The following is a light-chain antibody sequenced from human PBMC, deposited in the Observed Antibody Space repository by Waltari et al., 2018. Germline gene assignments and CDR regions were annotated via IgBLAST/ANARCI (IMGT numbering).Light chain of an antibody. Sequence: DIQMTQSQSSLSASVGDRVTITCRASQGIATFLAWYQHKPGKAPKLLLYGASRLESGVPSRFSGSGSGTDYTLTISSLQPEDFATYYCQQYYSTPRYTFGQGTKLEI. J-gene: IGKJ2*01. V-gene: IGKV1-NL1*01. CDR2: GAS. CDR3: QQYYSTPRYT. CDR1: QGIATF.